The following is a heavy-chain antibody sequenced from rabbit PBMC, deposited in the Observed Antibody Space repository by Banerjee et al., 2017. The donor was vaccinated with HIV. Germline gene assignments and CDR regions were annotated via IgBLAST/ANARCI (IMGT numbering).Heavy chain of an antibody. J-gene: IGHJ6*01. Sequence: QSLEESGGGLVQPEGSLTLTCTASGFSFSSGYDMCWVRQAPGKGLEWIACIYTGSSGRTYYASWVNGRFTISKTSSTTVTLQMNSLTAADTATYFCATVSDYSYGFDGYAYAFFVLWGPGTLVTV. CDR2: IYTGSSGRT. V-gene: IGHV1S40*01. D-gene: IGHD6-1*01. CDR1: GFSFSSGYD. CDR3: ATVSDYSYGFDGYAYAFFVL.